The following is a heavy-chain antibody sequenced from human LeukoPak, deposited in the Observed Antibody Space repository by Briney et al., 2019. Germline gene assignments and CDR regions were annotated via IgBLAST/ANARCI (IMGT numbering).Heavy chain of an antibody. Sequence: PSETLSLTCAVYGGSFSGYYWSWIRQPPGKGLEWIGEINHSGSTNYNPSLKSRVTISVDTSKNQFSLKLSSVTAADTAVYYCARGGERWLQFAAFDIWGQGTMVTVSS. D-gene: IGHD5-24*01. CDR3: ARGGERWLQFAAFDI. CDR2: INHSGST. J-gene: IGHJ3*02. V-gene: IGHV4-34*01. CDR1: GGSFSGYY.